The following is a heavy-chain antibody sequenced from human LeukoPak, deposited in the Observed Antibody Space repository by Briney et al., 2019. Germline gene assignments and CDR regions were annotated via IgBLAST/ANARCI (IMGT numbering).Heavy chain of an antibody. Sequence: GGSLRLSCAASGFTVSRNYMSWVRQAPGKGLEWVSVIYSGGSTYYTDSVKGRFTISRDNSKNTLYLQMNSLRAEDTAVYYCARESLTGYYIDYWGQGTLVTVSS. J-gene: IGHJ4*02. V-gene: IGHV3-53*01. CDR3: ARESLTGYYIDY. D-gene: IGHD3-9*01. CDR1: GFTVSRNY. CDR2: IYSGGST.